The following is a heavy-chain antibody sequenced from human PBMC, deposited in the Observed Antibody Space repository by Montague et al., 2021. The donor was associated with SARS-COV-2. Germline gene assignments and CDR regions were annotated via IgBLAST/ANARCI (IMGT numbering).Heavy chain of an antibody. V-gene: IGHV4-59*01. CDR3: ARAVVGAKTATIES. Sequence: SETLSLTCSFSGGSINNYSWGWIRQSPGKGLEWVGYMHSTGSTAYNPSLKSRVIISVDTSKTQTSLKLSSVGAADTALYYCARAVVGAKTATIESWGQGTLVTVSS. D-gene: IGHD2-15*01. J-gene: IGHJ4*02. CDR1: GGSINNYS. CDR2: MHSTGST.